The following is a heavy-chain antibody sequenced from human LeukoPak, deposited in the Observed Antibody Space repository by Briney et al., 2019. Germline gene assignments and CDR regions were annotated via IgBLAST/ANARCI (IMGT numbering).Heavy chain of an antibody. CDR1: GGSISTYY. CDR2: IYYSGST. V-gene: IGHV4-59*01. Sequence: PSETLSLTCTVSGGSISTYYWSWIRQPPGKGLEWIGYIYYSGSTNYNPSLKSRVTISVDTSKNHFSLKLSSVTAADTAVYYCARDRGRNGGFDYWGQGTLVTVFS. J-gene: IGHJ4*02. CDR3: ARDRGRNGGFDY. D-gene: IGHD3-16*01.